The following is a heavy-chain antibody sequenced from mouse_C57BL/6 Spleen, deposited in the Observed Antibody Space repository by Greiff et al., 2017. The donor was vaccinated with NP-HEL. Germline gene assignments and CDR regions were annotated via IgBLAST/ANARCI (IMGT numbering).Heavy chain of an antibody. CDR3: TRKDYDGYPSFAY. V-gene: IGHV1-5*01. D-gene: IGHD2-3*01. CDR1: GYTFTSYW. CDR2: IYPGNSDT. J-gene: IGHJ3*01. Sequence: VQLKQSGTVLARPGASVKMSCKTSGYTFTSYWMHWVKQRPGQGLEWIGAIYPGNSDTSYNQKFKGKAKLTAVTSASTAYMELSSLTNEDSAVYYCTRKDYDGYPSFAYWGQGTLVTVSA.